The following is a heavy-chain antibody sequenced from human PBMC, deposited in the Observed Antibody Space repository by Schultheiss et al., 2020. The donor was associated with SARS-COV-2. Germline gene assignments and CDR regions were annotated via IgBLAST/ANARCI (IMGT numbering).Heavy chain of an antibody. CDR2: INNNGDTT. D-gene: IGHD3-10*01. V-gene: IGHV3-64*01. Sequence: GGSLRLSCATSGFTFSTYSMYWVRQAPGKGLEYVSAINNNGDTTFYANSVKGRFTISRDNSMNTLYLQMGSLRAEDTALYYCARRLVRGTPGVWGQGTTVTVSS. CDR3: ARRLVRGTPGV. CDR1: GFTFSTYS. J-gene: IGHJ6*02.